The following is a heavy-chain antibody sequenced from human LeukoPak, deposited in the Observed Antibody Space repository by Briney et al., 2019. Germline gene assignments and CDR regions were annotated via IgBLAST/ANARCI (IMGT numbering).Heavy chain of an antibody. CDR1: GFSLTSYW. D-gene: IGHD5-12*01. V-gene: IGHV3-74*01. CDR3: ARVREGVATIRYFDY. J-gene: IGHJ4*02. Sequence: PGGSLRLSCAASGFSLTSYWMHWVRQAPGKGLVWVSQINSDGSTTRYADSVKGRFTISRDNAKNTLYLQMNSLRAEDTAVYYCARVREGVATIRYFDYWGQGTLVTVSS. CDR2: INSDGSTT.